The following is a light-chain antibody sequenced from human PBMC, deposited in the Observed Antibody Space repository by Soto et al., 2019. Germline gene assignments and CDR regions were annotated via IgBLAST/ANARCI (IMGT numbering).Light chain of an antibody. J-gene: IGLJ3*02. V-gene: IGLV3-9*01. CDR1: NIGSKN. Sequence: SYELTQPLSVSVALGQTARITYGGNNIGSKNVHWYQQKPGQAPVLVIYRDSNRPSGIPERFSGSNSGNTATLTISRAQAGDEADYYCQVWDSSIWVFGGGTKLTVL. CDR3: QVWDSSIWV. CDR2: RDS.